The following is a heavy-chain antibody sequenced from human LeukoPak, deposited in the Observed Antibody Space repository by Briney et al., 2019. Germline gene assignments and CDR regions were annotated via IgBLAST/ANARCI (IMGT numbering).Heavy chain of an antibody. CDR3: ARDRGPTRYDDSYLNWFDP. V-gene: IGHV1-69*01. CDR2: IIPIFGTA. J-gene: IGHJ5*02. D-gene: IGHD4-17*01. CDR1: GGTFSSYA. Sequence: GSSVKVSRKASGGTFSSYAISWVRQAPGQGLEWMGGIIPIFGTANYAQKFQGRVTITADESTSTAYMELSSLRSEDTAGYYCARDRGPTRYDDSYLNWFDPWGQGTLVTVSS.